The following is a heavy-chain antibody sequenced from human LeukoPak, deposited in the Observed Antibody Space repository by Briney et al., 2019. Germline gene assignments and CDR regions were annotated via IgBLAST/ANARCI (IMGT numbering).Heavy chain of an antibody. V-gene: IGHV1-46*01. D-gene: IGHD3-22*01. Sequence: ASVKVSCKASGYTFSNNYLHWVRQAPGQGLEWMGTINPSGSSTNYAQKFQGRVTMNSDMSTSTVYMELSSLRSEDTAVYYCAREGLYYYDNSGYSTLDYWGQGTLVIVSS. CDR3: AREGLYYYDNSGYSTLDY. CDR1: GYTFSNNY. J-gene: IGHJ4*02. CDR2: INPSGSST.